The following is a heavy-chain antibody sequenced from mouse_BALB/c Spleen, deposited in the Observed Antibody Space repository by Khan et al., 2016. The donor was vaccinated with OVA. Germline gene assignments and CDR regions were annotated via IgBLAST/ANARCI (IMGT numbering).Heavy chain of an antibody. V-gene: IGHV2-6*02. D-gene: IGHD2-3*01. CDR2: IWSDGST. J-gene: IGHJ4*01. CDR1: GFSLTSYG. CDR3: ARWFDGYSSLYAMDD. Sequence: VQLQESGPGLVAPSQSLSITCTVSGFSLTSYGIHWVRQPPGKGLEWLVVIWSDGSTNYNSVLKSRLSIRKDNSKSQVFLKMNSLQTDDTAIYYCARWFDGYSSLYAMDDWGQGTSVTVSS.